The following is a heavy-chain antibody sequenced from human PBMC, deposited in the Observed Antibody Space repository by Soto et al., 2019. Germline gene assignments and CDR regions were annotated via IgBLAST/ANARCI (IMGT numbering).Heavy chain of an antibody. J-gene: IGHJ4*02. V-gene: IGHV3-53*01. CDR1: GFTVSNNY. Sequence: EVQLVESGGGLIQPGGSLRLSCAVSGFTVSNNYMSWVRQAPGKGLEGVSVIYSGGYTAYGDSVKGRFTISRDNSKNTPYLQMNSLEPAAQGVFFCATQLGGGGYWGQGTLVTVSS. CDR2: IYSGGYT. CDR3: ATQLGGGGY. D-gene: IGHD7-27*01.